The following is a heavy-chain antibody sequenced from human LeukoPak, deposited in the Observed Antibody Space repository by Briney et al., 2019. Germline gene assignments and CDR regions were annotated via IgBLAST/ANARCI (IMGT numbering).Heavy chain of an antibody. CDR1: GYTFTGYY. CDR2: INPNSGGT. Sequence: ASVKVSCKASGYTFTGYYMHWVRQPPGQGLEWMGWINPNSGGTNYAQKFQGRVTMTRDTSISTAYMELSRLRSDDTAVYYCAFTYGSGSYYYYYYYGMDVWGQGTTVTVSS. J-gene: IGHJ6*02. V-gene: IGHV1-2*02. CDR3: AFTYGSGSYYYYYYYGMDV. D-gene: IGHD3-10*01.